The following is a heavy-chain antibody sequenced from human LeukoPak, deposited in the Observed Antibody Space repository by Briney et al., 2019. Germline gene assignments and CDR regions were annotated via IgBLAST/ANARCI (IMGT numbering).Heavy chain of an antibody. V-gene: IGHV3-30*03. CDR1: GFTFSTYG. Sequence: GGSLSLPCAASGFTFSTYGMHWVRQAPGKGLEWVAFVTYDGSNKYYADSVKGRFTISRDNSKNTLYLQMNGLRADDTAVYYCARGGYYYDNSGGAFDIWGQGTLVTVSA. CDR3: ARGGYYYDNSGGAFDI. J-gene: IGHJ3*02. D-gene: IGHD3-22*01. CDR2: VTYDGSNK.